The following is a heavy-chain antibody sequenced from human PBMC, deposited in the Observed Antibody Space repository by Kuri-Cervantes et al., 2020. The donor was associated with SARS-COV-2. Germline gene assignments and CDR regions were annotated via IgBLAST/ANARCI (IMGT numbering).Heavy chain of an antibody. J-gene: IGHJ4*02. Sequence: ETLSLTCAASGFTFSSYSMNWVRQAPGKGLEWVSSISSSSSYIYYADSVKGRFTISRDNAKNSLYLQMNSLRAEDTAVYYCAREPGYSSGWGTWYFDYWGQGTLVTVSS. CDR3: AREPGYSSGWGTWYFDY. V-gene: IGHV3-21*01. D-gene: IGHD6-19*01. CDR1: GFTFSSYS. CDR2: ISSSSSYI.